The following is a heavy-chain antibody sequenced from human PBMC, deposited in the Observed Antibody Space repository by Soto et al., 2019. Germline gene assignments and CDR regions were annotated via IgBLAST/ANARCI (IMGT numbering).Heavy chain of an antibody. CDR3: ARVDRITMIVVVNLAEGGAFDI. CDR1: GHTSTRYG. J-gene: IGHJ3*02. V-gene: IGHV1-18*04. D-gene: IGHD3-22*01. CDR2: ISAYNVNT. Sequence: ASVNVYFKASGHTSTRYGISWLRQAPRQGLELMGWISAYNVNTNYAQKLQGRLTMTTDTSTSTAYMELRSLRSDDTAVYYCARVDRITMIVVVNLAEGGAFDIWGQGTMVTVS.